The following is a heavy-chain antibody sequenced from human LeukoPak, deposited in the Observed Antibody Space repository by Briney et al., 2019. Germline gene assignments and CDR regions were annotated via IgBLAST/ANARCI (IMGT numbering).Heavy chain of an antibody. V-gene: IGHV5-51*01. J-gene: IGHJ3*02. CDR3: ARTPPDGIAVAGSAFDI. Sequence: GESLKISCKGSGYSFTSYWIGWVRQMPGKGLEWMGIIYPGDSDTRYSPSFQGQVTISADKSISTAYLQWSSLKASDTAMYYCARTPPDGIAVAGSAFDIWGQGTMVTVSS. CDR2: IYPGDSDT. D-gene: IGHD6-19*01. CDR1: GYSFTSYW.